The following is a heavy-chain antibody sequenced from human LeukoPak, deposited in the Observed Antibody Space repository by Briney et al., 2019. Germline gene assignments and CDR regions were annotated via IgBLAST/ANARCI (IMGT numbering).Heavy chain of an antibody. CDR1: GFTFSSYS. Sequence: GGSLILSCAASGFTFSSYSMNWVRQAPGKGLEWVSSISSSSSYIYYADSVKGRFTISRDNAKNSLYLQIDSLRAEDTAVYYCAIIPRYNRNDGVDYWGQGTLVTVSS. CDR2: ISSSSSYI. J-gene: IGHJ4*02. CDR3: AIIPRYNRNDGVDY. V-gene: IGHV3-21*01. D-gene: IGHD1-20*01.